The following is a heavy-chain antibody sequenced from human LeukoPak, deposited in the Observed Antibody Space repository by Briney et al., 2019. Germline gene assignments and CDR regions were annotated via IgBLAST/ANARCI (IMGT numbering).Heavy chain of an antibody. CDR1: GYTFTSNY. V-gene: IGHV1-46*01. CDR3: ARDQEGFDY. CDR2: IYPRDGST. Sequence: ASVKVSCKASGYTFTSNYIHWVRQAPGQGLEWMGMIYPRDGSTSYAQRFQGRVTVTRDTSTSSVHMELSGLRSEDTAVYYCARDQEGFDYWGQGTLVTVSS. J-gene: IGHJ4*02.